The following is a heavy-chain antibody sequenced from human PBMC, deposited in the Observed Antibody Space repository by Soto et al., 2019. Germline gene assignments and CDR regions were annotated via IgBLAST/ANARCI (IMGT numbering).Heavy chain of an antibody. CDR3: ARELEAWFAP. V-gene: IGHV3-30-3*01. CDR1: GFTFSSYA. CDR2: ISYDGSNK. J-gene: IGHJ5*02. Sequence: QVQLVESGGGVVQPGRSLRLSCAASGFTFSSYAIHWVRQAPGKGLEWVAVISYDGSNKYYADSVKGRFTVSRDNSKNTVYLQMNSLRVEDTAVYYCARELEAWFAPWCQGTLVTVSS.